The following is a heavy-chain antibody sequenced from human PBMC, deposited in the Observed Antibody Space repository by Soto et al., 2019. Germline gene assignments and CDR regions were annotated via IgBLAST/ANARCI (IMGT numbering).Heavy chain of an antibody. D-gene: IGHD3-3*01. J-gene: IGHJ6*02. Sequence: SQSLSLTCAISGDSVSSNSAAWNWIRQSPSRGLEWLGRTYYMSKWYNDYALSVTSRITINPDTSKNQFSLQLNSVTPEDTAVYYCSRKRLWSGREDYYYVMDFWGQGTTVTVSS. CDR3: SRKRLWSGREDYYYVMDF. CDR2: TYYMSKWYN. CDR1: GDSVSSNSAA. V-gene: IGHV6-1*01.